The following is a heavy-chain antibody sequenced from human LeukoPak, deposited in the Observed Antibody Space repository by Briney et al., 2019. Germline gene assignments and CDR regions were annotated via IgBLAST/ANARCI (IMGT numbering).Heavy chain of an antibody. D-gene: IGHD2-2*01. CDR3: ARGSQGYCSSTSCYDFDY. J-gene: IGHJ4*02. V-gene: IGHV1-2*02. CDR1: GYTFTGYY. CDR2: INPNSGGT. Sequence: ASVKVSCKASGYTFTGYYMHWVRQAPGQGLEWVGWINPNSGGTNYAQKFQGRVTMTRDTSISTAYMELSRLRSDDTAVYYCARGSQGYCSSTSCYDFDYWGQGTLVTVSS.